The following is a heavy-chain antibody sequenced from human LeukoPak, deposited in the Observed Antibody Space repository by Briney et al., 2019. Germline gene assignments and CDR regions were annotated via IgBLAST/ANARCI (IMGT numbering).Heavy chain of an antibody. J-gene: IGHJ4*02. CDR1: GYTFTIYG. CDR2: ISAYNGNT. V-gene: IGHV1-18*01. D-gene: IGHD5-18*01. CDR3: ARGGGGYSYGPLGY. Sequence: AASVKVSCKASGYTFTIYGISWVRQTPGQGLEWMGWISAYNGNTNYAQKVQGRVTLTTDTSTSTVYMELRSLRSDDTAVYYCARGGGGYSYGPLGYWGQGTLVTVSS.